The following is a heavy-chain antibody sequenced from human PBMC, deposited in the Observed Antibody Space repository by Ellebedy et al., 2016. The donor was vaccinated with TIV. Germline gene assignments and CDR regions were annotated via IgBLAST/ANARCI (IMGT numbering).Heavy chain of an antibody. V-gene: IGHV3-20*04. J-gene: IGHJ4*02. D-gene: IGHD3-22*01. CDR2: ISWNGGSR. CDR1: GFIFSNYW. Sequence: PGGSLRLSCAASGFIFSNYWMHWVRHAPGKGLEWVSGISWNGGSRGYADSGKGRFTISRDNAKNSLYLQMNSLRAEDTAVYYCASHSPYDSSDCFDYWGQGTLVTVSS. CDR3: ASHSPYDSSDCFDY.